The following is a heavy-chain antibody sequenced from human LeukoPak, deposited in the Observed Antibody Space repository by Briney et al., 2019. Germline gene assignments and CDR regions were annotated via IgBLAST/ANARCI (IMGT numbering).Heavy chain of an antibody. CDR2: INPSGGNT. V-gene: IGHV3-23*01. Sequence: GGSLRLSCTASGFTFRSSAMHWVRQAPGKGLEWVSAINPSGGNTYYADSVRGRFTISRDNSKNTLYLQMNTLRAEDTAVYYCATPKQARRYFDYWGQGTLVTVSS. CDR3: ATPKQARRYFDY. J-gene: IGHJ4*02. D-gene: IGHD6-13*01. CDR1: GFTFRSSA.